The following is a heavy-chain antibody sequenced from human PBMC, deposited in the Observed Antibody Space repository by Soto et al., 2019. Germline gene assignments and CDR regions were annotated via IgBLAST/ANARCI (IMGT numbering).Heavy chain of an antibody. V-gene: IGHV1-18*01. CDR3: ARARVVVPAAMPFDY. CDR1: GYTFTSYG. J-gene: IGHJ4*02. CDR2: ISAYNGNT. D-gene: IGHD2-2*01. Sequence: GASVKVSCKASGYTFTSYGISWVRQAPGQGLEWMGWISAYNGNTNYAQKLQGRVTMTTDTSTSTAYMELRSLRSDDTAVYYCARARVVVPAAMPFDYWGQGTLVTVSS.